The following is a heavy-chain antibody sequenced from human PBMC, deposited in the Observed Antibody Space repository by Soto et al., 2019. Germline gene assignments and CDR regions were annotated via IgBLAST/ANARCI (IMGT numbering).Heavy chain of an antibody. CDR2: IYPGDSDT. Sequence: GESLKISCKGSGYSFTSYWIGWVRQMPGKGLEWMGIIYPGDSDTRYSPSFQGQVTLPADKSISTAYLQWSSLKASDTAMYYCARHGVGDILTGQPDYRGQGTLVTVSS. J-gene: IGHJ4*02. CDR1: GYSFTSYW. CDR3: ARHGVGDILTGQPDY. D-gene: IGHD3-9*01. V-gene: IGHV5-51*01.